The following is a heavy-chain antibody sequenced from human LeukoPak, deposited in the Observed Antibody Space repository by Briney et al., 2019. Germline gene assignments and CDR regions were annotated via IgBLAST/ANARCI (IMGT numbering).Heavy chain of an antibody. J-gene: IGHJ4*02. CDR2: INQDGSEK. Sequence: GGSLRLSCAASGFTFSGYWMTWVRQAPGKGLEWVANINQDGSEKYYVDSVKGRFTISRDNAKNSLYLQMNSLRAEDTAVYYCARIYSGYDLGDRGQGTLVTVSS. CDR1: GFTFSGYW. CDR3: ARIYSGYDLGD. D-gene: IGHD5-12*01. V-gene: IGHV3-7*01.